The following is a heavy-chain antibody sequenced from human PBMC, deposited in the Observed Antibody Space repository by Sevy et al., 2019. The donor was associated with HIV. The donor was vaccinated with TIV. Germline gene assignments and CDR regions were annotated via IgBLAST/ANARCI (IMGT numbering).Heavy chain of an antibody. D-gene: IGHD2-15*01. CDR1: GFTFSTST. Sequence: GGCLRLSCAASGFTFSTSTMNWVRQAPGKGLEWVSLMTSSGSYILYVDSVKGRFTISRDNAKNSVFLQMNSLIVEDTSVYYCVRDGWNYWGQGTLVTVSS. CDR2: MTSSGSYI. V-gene: IGHV3-21*01. CDR3: VRDGWNY. J-gene: IGHJ4*02.